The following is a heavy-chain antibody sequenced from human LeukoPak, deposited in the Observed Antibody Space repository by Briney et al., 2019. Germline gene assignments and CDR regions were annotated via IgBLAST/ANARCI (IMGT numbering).Heavy chain of an antibody. CDR1: GFTVSSNY. CDR3: AKFNSGWDDY. V-gene: IGHV3-23*01. J-gene: IGHJ4*02. CDR2: ISGSGGST. Sequence: GGSLRLSCAASGFTVSSNYMSWVRQAPGKGLEWVSAISGSGGSTYYADSVKGRFTISRDNSKNTLYLQMNSLRAEDTAVYYCAKFNSGWDDYWGQGTLVTVSS. D-gene: IGHD6-19*01.